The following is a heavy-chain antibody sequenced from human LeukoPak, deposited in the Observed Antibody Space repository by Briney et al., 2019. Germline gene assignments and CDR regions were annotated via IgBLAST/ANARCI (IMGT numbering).Heavy chain of an antibody. CDR1: GLTFSRYG. J-gene: IGHJ4*02. Sequence: GGSLRLSCAASGLTFSRYGMCWVRQAPGKGLEWVAFIRSDGVDKYYVDSVKGRFTISRDNSKNTLYLQMNSLRADDTAVYYCAKAPFGSIDYWGQGTLVTVSS. CDR3: AKAPFGSIDY. CDR2: IRSDGVDK. D-gene: IGHD3-16*01. V-gene: IGHV3-30*02.